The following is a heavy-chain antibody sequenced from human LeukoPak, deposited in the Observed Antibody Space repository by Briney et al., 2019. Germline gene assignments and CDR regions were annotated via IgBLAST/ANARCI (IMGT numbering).Heavy chain of an antibody. CDR3: ARDIGGSVATTDNWFDP. J-gene: IGHJ5*02. V-gene: IGHV7-4-1*02. CDR1: GYTFTSYA. CDR2: INTNTGNP. Sequence: ASVKVSCKASGYTFTSYAMNWVRQAPGQGLEWMGWINTNTGNPTYAQGFTGRFVFSLDTSVSTAYLQISSLKAEDTAVYYCARDIGGSVATTDNWFDPWGQGTLVTVSS. D-gene: IGHD5-12*01.